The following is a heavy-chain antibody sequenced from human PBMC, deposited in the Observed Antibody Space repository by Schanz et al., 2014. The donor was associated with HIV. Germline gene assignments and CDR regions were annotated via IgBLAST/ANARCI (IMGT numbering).Heavy chain of an antibody. V-gene: IGHV3-9*01. CDR2: ISWNSGSI. CDR3: ASGPLYYFDY. CDR1: GFTFDDYA. D-gene: IGHD3-3*01. J-gene: IGHJ4*02. Sequence: VQLVESGGGVVQPGRSLRLSCAASGFTFDDYAMHWARQAPGQGLEWVSGISWNSGSIGYADSVKGRFTISRDNAKNSLYLLMNSLRAEDTAVYYCASGPLYYFDYWGQGTLVIVSS.